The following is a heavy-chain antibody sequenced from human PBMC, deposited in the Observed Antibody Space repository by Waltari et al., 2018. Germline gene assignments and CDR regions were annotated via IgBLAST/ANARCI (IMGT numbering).Heavy chain of an antibody. D-gene: IGHD3-16*02. Sequence: QVQLQQWGAGLLKPSETLSLTCAVYGGSFSGYYWSWTRQHPGTGLAWIGEINHSGRTNYNQSLKSRVTISVETSKNQFSLKLSSGNAADTAVYYWSRGGAGLQRGGTVIVIRRFDYWGQGTLVTVSS. V-gene: IGHV4-34*01. CDR1: GGSFSGYY. CDR3: SRGGAGLQRGGTVIVIRRFDY. CDR2: INHSGRT. J-gene: IGHJ4*02.